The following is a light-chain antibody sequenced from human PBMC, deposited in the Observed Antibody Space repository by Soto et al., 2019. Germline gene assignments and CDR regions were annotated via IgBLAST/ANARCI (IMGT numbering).Light chain of an antibody. CDR3: QQRSNWPPT. CDR2: GAS. Sequence: EIVMTQSPATLSVSPGERATLSCRASQSVSSNLAWYQHKPGQAPRLLVYGASTRASGIPDRFSGSGSGTEFTLTISSLEPEDFVVYYCQQRSNWPPTFGQGTKVDIK. J-gene: IGKJ1*01. CDR1: QSVSSN. V-gene: IGKV3-15*01.